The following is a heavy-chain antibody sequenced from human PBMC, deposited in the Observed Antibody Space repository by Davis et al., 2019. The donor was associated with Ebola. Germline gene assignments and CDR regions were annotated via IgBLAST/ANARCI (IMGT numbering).Heavy chain of an antibody. J-gene: IGHJ6*04. CDR2: INHSGST. Sequence: MPGGSLRLSCAVYGGSFSGYYWSWIRQPPGKGLEWIGEINHSGSTNYNPSLKSRVTISVDTSKNQFSLKLSSVTAADTAVYYCAREHEDYYYYGMDVWGKGTTVTVSS. V-gene: IGHV4-34*01. D-gene: IGHD1/OR15-1a*01. CDR1: GGSFSGYY. CDR3: AREHEDYYYYGMDV.